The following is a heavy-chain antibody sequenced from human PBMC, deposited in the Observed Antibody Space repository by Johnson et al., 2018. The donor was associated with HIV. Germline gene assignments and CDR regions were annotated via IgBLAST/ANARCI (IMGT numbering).Heavy chain of an antibody. CDR3: ARGRRIQLWLLADAFDI. D-gene: IGHD5-18*01. J-gene: IGHJ3*02. CDR1: GFTVSSNY. CDR2: IYSGGST. Sequence: VQLVESGGGLVQPGGSLRLSCAASGFTVSSNYMSWVRQAPGKGLECVSVIYSGGSTYYADSVKGRFTISRDNSKNTLYLEMNSLKTEDTAVYYCARGRRIQLWLLADAFDIWGQVTMVTVSS. V-gene: IGHV3-66*01.